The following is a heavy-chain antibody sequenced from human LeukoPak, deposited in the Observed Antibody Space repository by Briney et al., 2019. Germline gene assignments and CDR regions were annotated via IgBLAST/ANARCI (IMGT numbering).Heavy chain of an antibody. CDR2: IIPIFGTA. Sequence: SVKVSCKASGGTFSSYAISWVRQAPGQGLEWMGGIIPIFGTATYAQKFQGRVTITADESTSTAYMELSSLRSEDTAVYYCASGGELWPRYFDYWGQGTLVTVSS. J-gene: IGHJ4*02. D-gene: IGHD3-16*01. CDR1: GGTFSSYA. V-gene: IGHV1-69*01. CDR3: ASGGELWPRYFDY.